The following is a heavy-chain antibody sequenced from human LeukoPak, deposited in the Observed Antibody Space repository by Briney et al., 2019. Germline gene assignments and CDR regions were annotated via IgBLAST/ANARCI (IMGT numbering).Heavy chain of an antibody. CDR1: GESISSHY. CDR3: GTTEHDSGDY. V-gene: IGHV4-59*11. J-gene: IGHJ4*02. CDR2: ITNSGTT. Sequence: NTSETLSLTCNVSGESISSHYWSWTRQSPGKGLEWIGYITNSGTTKFNPSLKSRVTISRDTSKNQISLRLSSVTAADTAVFFCGTTEHDSGDYWGQGTLVTVSS. D-gene: IGHD6-25*01.